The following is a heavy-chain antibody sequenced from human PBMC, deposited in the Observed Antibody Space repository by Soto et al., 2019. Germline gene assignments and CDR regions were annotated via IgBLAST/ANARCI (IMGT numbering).Heavy chain of an antibody. CDR2: INPYVGDT. CDR3: SRGPSHGAFDC. V-gene: IGHV1-2*02. D-gene: IGHD5-18*01. Sequence: ASVKVSCKASGGTFSSYAISWVRQAPGQGPEWMGWINPYVGDTKYSQKFQGRVTMTRDTSIDTAYMELSRLKSDDTAVYYCSRGPSHGAFDCWGQGTSVTVSS. J-gene: IGHJ4*02. CDR1: GGTFSSYA.